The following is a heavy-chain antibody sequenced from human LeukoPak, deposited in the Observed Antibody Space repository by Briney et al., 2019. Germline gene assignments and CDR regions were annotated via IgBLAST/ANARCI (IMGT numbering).Heavy chain of an antibody. CDR3: ARHQAAADDYFDY. CDR2: IYTSEST. CDR1: GGSISSSNYY. V-gene: IGHV4-61*02. J-gene: IGHJ4*02. D-gene: IGHD6-13*01. Sequence: TLSLTCSVSGGSISSSNYYWSWIRQPAGKGLEWIGRIYTSESTNYNPSLKSRVTISVDTSKNQFFLKLSSVTAADTAVYYCARHQAAADDYFDYWGQGTLVTVSS.